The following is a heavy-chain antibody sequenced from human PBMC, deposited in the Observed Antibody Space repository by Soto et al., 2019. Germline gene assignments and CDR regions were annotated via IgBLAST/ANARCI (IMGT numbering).Heavy chain of an antibody. D-gene: IGHD3-10*01. CDR3: ARAIIWFGELLPYYYYGMDV. J-gene: IGHJ6*02. CDR2: IYYSGST. V-gene: IGHV4-31*01. Sequence: QVQLQESGPGLVKPSQTLSLTCTVSGGSISSGGYYWSWIRQHPGKGLEWIGYIYYSGSTYYNPSLKILVTISVDTSKNQSSLKLSSVTAADTAVYYCARAIIWFGELLPYYYYGMDVWGQGTTVTVSS. CDR1: GGSISSGGYY.